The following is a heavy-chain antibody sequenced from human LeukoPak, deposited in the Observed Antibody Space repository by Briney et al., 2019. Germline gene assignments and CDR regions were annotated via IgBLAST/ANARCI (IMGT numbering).Heavy chain of an antibody. CDR3: AREGGTGFGELQHRDAFDI. D-gene: IGHD3-10*01. CDR2: INPNSGGT. J-gene: IGHJ3*02. Sequence: ASVKVSCKASGYTFTGYYMHWVRQAPGQGLEWMGRINPNSGGTNYAQKFQGRVTMTRDTSISTAYMELSRLRSDDTAVYYCAREGGTGFGELQHRDAFDIWGQGTMVTVSS. V-gene: IGHV1-2*06. CDR1: GYTFTGYY.